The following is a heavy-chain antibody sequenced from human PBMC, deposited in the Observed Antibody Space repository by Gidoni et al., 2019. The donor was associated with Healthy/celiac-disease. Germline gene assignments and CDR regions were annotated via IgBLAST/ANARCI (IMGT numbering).Heavy chain of an antibody. V-gene: IGHV4-39*01. D-gene: IGHD3-16*01. CDR2: IYYSGST. CDR1: GGSIRSSSYY. CDR3: ARAGYDYGWGNSNYYYMDV. Sequence: LQLPESGPGLVKLSETLSLPCTVSGGSIRSSSYYWGWIRQPPGKGLEWIGSIYYSGSTYYNPALKSRGTISVDTSKNQFSLKLSSVTAADTAVYYCARAGYDYGWGNSNYYYMDVWGKGTTVTVSS. J-gene: IGHJ6*03.